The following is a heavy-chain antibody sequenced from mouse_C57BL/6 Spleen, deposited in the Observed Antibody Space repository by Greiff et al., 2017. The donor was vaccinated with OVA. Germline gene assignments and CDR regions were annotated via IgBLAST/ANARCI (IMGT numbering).Heavy chain of an antibody. J-gene: IGHJ4*01. D-gene: IGHD2-14*01. CDR1: GFTFSSYA. CDR3: AREEIRYDYYAMDY. V-gene: IGHV5-4*01. Sequence: DVMLVESGGGLVKPGGSLKLSCAASGFTFSSYAMSWVRQTPEKRLEWVATISDGGSYTYSPDNVKGRFTISRDNAKNNLYLQMSHLKSEDTAMYYCAREEIRYDYYAMDYWGQGTSVTVSS. CDR2: ISDGGSYT.